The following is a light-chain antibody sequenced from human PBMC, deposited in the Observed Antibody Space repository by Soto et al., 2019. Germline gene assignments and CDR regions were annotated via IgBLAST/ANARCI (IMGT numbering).Light chain of an antibody. J-gene: IGKJ4*01. CDR2: GAS. CDR1: QSVNNN. V-gene: IGKV3-15*01. Sequence: EIVMTQSPATLSVSPGERATLFCRASQSVNNNFLAWYQQKPGQAPRLLIHGASTRATGIPARFSGSGSGTECTLTISSLQSEDFAVYYCQQYSASSLPFGGGTKVEIK. CDR3: QQYSASSLP.